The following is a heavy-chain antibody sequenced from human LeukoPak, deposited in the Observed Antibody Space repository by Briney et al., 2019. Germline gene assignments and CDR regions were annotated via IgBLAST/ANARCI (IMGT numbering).Heavy chain of an antibody. D-gene: IGHD5-24*01. J-gene: IGHJ5*02. CDR3: ARGAVEMATISSLNWFDP. Sequence: GGSLRLSCAASGFTFSSYAMSWVRQAPGKGLEWVSAISGSGGSTYYADSVKGRFTISRDNSKNTLYLQMNSLRAEDTAVYYCARGAVEMATISSLNWFDPWGQGTLVTVSS. CDR2: ISGSGGST. V-gene: IGHV3-23*01. CDR1: GFTFSSYA.